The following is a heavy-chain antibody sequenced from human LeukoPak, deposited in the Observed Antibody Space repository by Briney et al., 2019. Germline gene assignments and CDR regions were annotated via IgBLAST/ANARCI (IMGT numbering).Heavy chain of an antibody. V-gene: IGHV4-39*07. CDR1: GGSISSSSYY. Sequence: SETLSLTCTVSGGSISSSSYYWGWIRQPPGKGLEWIGSIYYSGSTYYNPSLKSRVTISVDTSKNQFSLKLSSVTAADTAVYYCARVGYYYYYMDVWGKGTTVTVSS. D-gene: IGHD3-16*01. CDR2: IYYSGST. J-gene: IGHJ6*03. CDR3: ARVGYYYYYMDV.